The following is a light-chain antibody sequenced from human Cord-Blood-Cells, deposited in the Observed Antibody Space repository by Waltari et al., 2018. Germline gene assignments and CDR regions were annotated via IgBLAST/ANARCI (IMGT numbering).Light chain of an antibody. CDR2: GAS. CDR3: QQYGSSTYS. V-gene: IGKV3-20*01. J-gene: IGKJ2*03. CDR1: QSVSSST. Sequence: EIVLTQSPGTLPFSPGERATLSCRASQSVSSSTLAWYQQKPGQAPRLLISGASSRATGIPDRFSGSGSGTDFTLTISRLEPEDFAVYYCQQYGSSTYSFGQGTKLEIK.